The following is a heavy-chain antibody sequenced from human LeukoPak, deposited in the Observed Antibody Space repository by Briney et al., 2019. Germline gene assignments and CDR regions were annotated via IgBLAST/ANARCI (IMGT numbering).Heavy chain of an antibody. Sequence: PSETLSLTCPVSGGSISSYYWGWIRPPPGKGLEGIGYIYYSGSTNYNPSLKSRVTISVDTSKNQFSLKLSSVTAADTAVYYCASRYYYDSSGHASIAFDIWGQGTMVTVSS. J-gene: IGHJ3*02. CDR1: GGSISSYY. CDR2: IYYSGST. D-gene: IGHD3-22*01. CDR3: ASRYYYDSSGHASIAFDI. V-gene: IGHV4-59*01.